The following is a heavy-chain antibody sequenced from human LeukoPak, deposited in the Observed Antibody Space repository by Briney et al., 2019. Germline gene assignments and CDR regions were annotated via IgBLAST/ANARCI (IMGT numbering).Heavy chain of an antibody. CDR2: IYTSGST. CDR3: VLLGATIMSFDY. J-gene: IGHJ4*02. CDR1: GGSISSYY. Sequence: SETLSLTCTVSGGSISSYYWSWIRQPAGKGLEWIGRIYTSGSTNYNPSLKSRVTMSVDTSKNQFSLKLSSVTAADTAVYYCVLLGATIMSFDYWGQGTLVTVSS. D-gene: IGHD1-26*01. V-gene: IGHV4-4*07.